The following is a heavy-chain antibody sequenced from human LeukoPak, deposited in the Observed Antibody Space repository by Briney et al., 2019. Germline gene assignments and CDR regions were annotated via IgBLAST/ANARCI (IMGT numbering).Heavy chain of an antibody. V-gene: IGHV1-2*02. CDR2: INPNSGGT. J-gene: IGHJ4*02. CDR3: ARAAAGYLGFDY. CDR1: GYTFTGYY. Sequence: ASVKVSCKASGYTFTGYYMHWVRQAPGQGLEWMGWINPNSGGTNYAQKLQGRVTMTRGTSISTAYMELSRLRSDDTAVYYCARAAAGYLGFDYWCQGTLVTVSS. D-gene: IGHD3-9*01.